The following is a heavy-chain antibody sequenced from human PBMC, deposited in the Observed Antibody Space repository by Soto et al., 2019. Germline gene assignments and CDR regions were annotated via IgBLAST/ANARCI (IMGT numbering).Heavy chain of an antibody. V-gene: IGHV3-7*05. D-gene: IGHD1-1*01. J-gene: IGHJ4*02. CDR3: ARQTSATTIFDY. CDR2: INQDGTEK. Sequence: QPGGSLRLSCAASGFTFSDYYMSWVRQAPGRGLEWVAKINQDGTEKSSLNSVMGRFTISRDNAEKSLFLQMNTMRADDTAIYYCARQTSATTIFDYWGQGTLVTVSS. CDR1: GFTFSDYY.